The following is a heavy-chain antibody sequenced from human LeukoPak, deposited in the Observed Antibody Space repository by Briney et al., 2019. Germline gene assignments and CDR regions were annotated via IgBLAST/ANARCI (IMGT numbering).Heavy chain of an antibody. CDR1: GFTFSSYG. CDR2: IYHSGST. CDR3: ARDQRSPFDY. Sequence: PGGSLRLSCAASGFTFSSYGMNWVRQAPGKGLEWIGEIYHSGSTNYNPSLKSRVTISVDKSKNQFSLNLSSVTAADTAVYYCARDQRSPFDYWGQGTLVTVSS. D-gene: IGHD1-1*01. V-gene: IGHV4-4*02. J-gene: IGHJ4*02.